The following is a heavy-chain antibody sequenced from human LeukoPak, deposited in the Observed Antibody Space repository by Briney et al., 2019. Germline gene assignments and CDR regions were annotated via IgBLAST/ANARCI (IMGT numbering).Heavy chain of an antibody. D-gene: IGHD5-24*01. V-gene: IGHV3-66*01. Sequence: GGSLRLSCAASGFTFSSYWMSWVRQAPGKGLEWVSVIYSGGSTYYADSVKGRFTISRDNSKNTLYLQMNSLRAEDTAVYYCAREGRDGYNWAYYYGMDVWGQGTTVTVSS. CDR1: GFTFSSYW. CDR2: IYSGGST. CDR3: AREGRDGYNWAYYYGMDV. J-gene: IGHJ6*02.